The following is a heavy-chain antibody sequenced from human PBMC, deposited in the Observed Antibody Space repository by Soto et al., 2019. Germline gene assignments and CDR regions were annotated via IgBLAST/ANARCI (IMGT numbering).Heavy chain of an antibody. J-gene: IGHJ4*02. CDR3: AQDGRSGSVTRPDH. D-gene: IGHD1-26*01. CDR1: GFTFKSYG. Sequence: QAHLGESGGGEAQPGRSLRLSCAASGFTFKSYGMHWVRQAPGKGLEWVAVISYDGSYQYYSDSVKGRFTISRDNSKNTLNLQMNSLRVEDSAMYYCAQDGRSGSVTRPDHWGQGTLVTVSS. V-gene: IGHV3-30*18. CDR2: ISYDGSYQ.